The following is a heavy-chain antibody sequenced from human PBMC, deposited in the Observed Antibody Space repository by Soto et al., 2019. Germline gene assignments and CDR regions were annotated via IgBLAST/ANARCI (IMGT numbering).Heavy chain of an antibody. CDR1: GFTFSSYW. V-gene: IGHV3-74*01. CDR2: IKTDGSGT. J-gene: IGHJ6*02. D-gene: IGHD3-22*01. Sequence: GGSLRLSCAASGFTFSSYWMHWVRQAPRKGLVWVSRIKTDGSGTFYAGSVEGRFTISRDNAQNTLYLQMNSLRAEDTAVYYCARGDGDYYDGNGYYTYYYYGMDVWGQGTTVTVSS. CDR3: ARGDGDYYDGNGYYTYYYYGMDV.